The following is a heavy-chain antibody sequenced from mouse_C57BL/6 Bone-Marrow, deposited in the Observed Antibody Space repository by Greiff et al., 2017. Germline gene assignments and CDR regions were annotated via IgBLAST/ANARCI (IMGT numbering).Heavy chain of an antibody. CDR3: TRDRYYYGSSYYYFDY. Sequence: EVHLVESGEGLVKPGGSLKLSCAASGFTFSSYAMSWVRQTPEKRLEWVAYISSGGDYIYYADTVKGRFTISRDNARNTLYLQMSSLKSEDTAMYYCTRDRYYYGSSYYYFDYWGQGTTLTVSS. J-gene: IGHJ2*01. CDR2: ISSGGDYI. V-gene: IGHV5-9-1*02. CDR1: GFTFSSYA. D-gene: IGHD1-1*01.